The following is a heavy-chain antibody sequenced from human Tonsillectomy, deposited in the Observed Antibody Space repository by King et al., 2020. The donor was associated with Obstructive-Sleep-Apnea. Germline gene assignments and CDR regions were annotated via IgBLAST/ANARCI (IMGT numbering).Heavy chain of an antibody. Sequence: VQLQQWGAGLLKPSETLSLTCAVYGGSFSGDYWSWISHPPGKGLEWIGEINHSGSTNYNPSLKSRVTISVDTSKNQLSLKLSSVSAADTAVYYCASGLRQFHCSGGSSYSRTSTDGKGVLYYWGQGTLVTVSS. CDR3: ASGLRQFHCSGGSSYSRTSTDGKGVLYY. CDR2: INHSGST. J-gene: IGHJ4*02. V-gene: IGHV4-34*01. CDR1: GGSFSGDY. D-gene: IGHD2-15*01.